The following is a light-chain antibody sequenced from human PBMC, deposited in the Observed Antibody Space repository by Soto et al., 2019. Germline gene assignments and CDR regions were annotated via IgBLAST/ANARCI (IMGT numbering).Light chain of an antibody. CDR2: DVT. CDR3: AAWDDSLNGPV. J-gene: IGLJ2*01. CDR1: SSDVGVYNY. Sequence: QSVLTQPRSVSGSPGQSVTISCTGTSSDVGVYNYVSWYQQHPGKAPKLIIYDVTKRPSGVPDRFSGSKSANTASLIISGLQAADEADYHCAAWDDSLNGPVFGGGTKLTVL. V-gene: IGLV2-11*01.